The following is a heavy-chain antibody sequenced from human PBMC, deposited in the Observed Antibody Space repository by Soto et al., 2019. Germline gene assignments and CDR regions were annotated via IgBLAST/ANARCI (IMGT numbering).Heavy chain of an antibody. CDR3: ARVDYYASGSPPPSDY. CDR2: IKQDGSEK. Sequence: EVQLVESGGGLVQPGGSLRLSCAASGFTFSSYWMSWVRQAPGKGLEWVANIKQDGSEKYYVDSVKGRFTISRDNAKNSLYLQMNSLRAEDTAVYYCARVDYYASGSPPPSDYWGQGTLVTVSS. V-gene: IGHV3-7*01. CDR1: GFTFSSYW. D-gene: IGHD3-10*01. J-gene: IGHJ4*02.